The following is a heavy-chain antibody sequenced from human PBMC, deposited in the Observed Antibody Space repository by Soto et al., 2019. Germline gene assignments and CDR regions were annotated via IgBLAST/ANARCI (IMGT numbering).Heavy chain of an antibody. J-gene: IGHJ5*02. CDR3: ARLGKDDQSVVP. D-gene: IGHD2-2*01. CDR2: MYKTGTA. CDR1: GGSICRYY. Sequence: PSETLALTCTVSGGSICRYYWSWIRQPPGTGLEWLGYMYKTGTAIYNPSLKSRVTISLDTSKNQFSLKLNSLTAPDTAVHYCARLGKDDQSVVPWGPGALV. V-gene: IGHV4-59*08.